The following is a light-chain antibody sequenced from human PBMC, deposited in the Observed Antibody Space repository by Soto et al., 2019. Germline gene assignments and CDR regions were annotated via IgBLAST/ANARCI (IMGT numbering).Light chain of an antibody. CDR1: QSVSDW. Sequence: GDRVTITCRASQSVSDWLAWYQQKPGKAPKLLIYDASRLESAVPSRFSGSGSQTEFTLTISSLHPDDFATYYCQQYNGFPRTFGQGTKVDIK. V-gene: IGKV1-5*01. CDR3: QQYNGFPRT. CDR2: DAS. J-gene: IGKJ1*01.